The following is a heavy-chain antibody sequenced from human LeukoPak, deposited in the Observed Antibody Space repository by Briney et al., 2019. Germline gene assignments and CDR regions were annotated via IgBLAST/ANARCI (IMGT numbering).Heavy chain of an antibody. CDR1: GFTFSSYA. Sequence: PGGSLRLSCAASGFTFSSYAMNWVRQAPGKGLEWVSAISGSGSTTYYADSVKGRFTISRDNSKNTLFLQMNSLTAEDTAIYFCARPRLEYCSGGSCFDAFDIWGQGTMVTVSS. CDR2: ISGSGSTT. V-gene: IGHV3-23*01. D-gene: IGHD2-15*01. J-gene: IGHJ3*02. CDR3: ARPRLEYCSGGSCFDAFDI.